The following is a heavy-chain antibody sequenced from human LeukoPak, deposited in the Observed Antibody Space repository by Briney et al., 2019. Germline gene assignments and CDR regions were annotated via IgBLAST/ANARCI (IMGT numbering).Heavy chain of an antibody. J-gene: IGHJ4*02. CDR1: GFTFSSYS. CDR3: ARDAVAMGFDY. V-gene: IGHV3-21*01. D-gene: IGHD5-18*01. Sequence: GGSLRLSCAASGFTFSSYSMNWVRQAPGKGLEWVSSISSSSSYIYYADSVKGRFTISRDNAKNPLYLQMNSLRAEDTAVYYCARDAVAMGFDYWGQGTLVTVSS. CDR2: ISSSSSYI.